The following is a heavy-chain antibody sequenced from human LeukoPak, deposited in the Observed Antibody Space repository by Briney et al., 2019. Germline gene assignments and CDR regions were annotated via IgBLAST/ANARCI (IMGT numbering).Heavy chain of an antibody. Sequence: PSETPSLTCTVSGGSISSYYWSWIRQPPGKGLEWIAYISDIGSINYNPSLKSRVTISLDTSKNQSSLKLSSVTAADTAVYYCPRLPSPMIVGEGNWFYPWGQGTLLTLSS. CDR3: PRLPSPMIVGEGNWFYP. J-gene: IGHJ5*02. CDR1: GGSISSYY. V-gene: IGHV4-59*08. D-gene: IGHD3-22*01. CDR2: ISDIGSI.